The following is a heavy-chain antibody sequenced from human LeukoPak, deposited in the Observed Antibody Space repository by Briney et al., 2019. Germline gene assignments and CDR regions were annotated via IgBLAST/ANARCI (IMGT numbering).Heavy chain of an antibody. Sequence: ASVKVSCKASGYTFTSYGISWLRQARGQGLEWMGWISAYNDNTNYAKKPQGRVTMTTDTSTSTAYMDLRSLRSDDTAVYYCARGVAVARYGMDVWGQGTTVTVSS. D-gene: IGHD6-19*01. CDR2: ISAYNDNT. CDR1: GYTFTSYG. J-gene: IGHJ6*02. V-gene: IGHV1-18*01. CDR3: ARGVAVARYGMDV.